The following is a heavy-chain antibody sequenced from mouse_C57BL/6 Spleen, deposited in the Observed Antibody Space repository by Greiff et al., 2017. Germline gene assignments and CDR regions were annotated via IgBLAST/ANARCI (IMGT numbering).Heavy chain of an antibody. CDR3: ARNYPGNQAWFAY. V-gene: IGHV2-2*01. D-gene: IGHD4-1*01. J-gene: IGHJ3*01. Sequence: QVQLQQSGPGLVQPSQSLSITCTVSGFSLTSYGVHWVRQSPGKGLEWLGVIWSGGSTDYNAAFISRLSISKDNSKSQVFFKMNSLQADDTAIYYCARNYPGNQAWFAYWGQGTLVTVSA. CDR2: IWSGGST. CDR1: GFSLTSYG.